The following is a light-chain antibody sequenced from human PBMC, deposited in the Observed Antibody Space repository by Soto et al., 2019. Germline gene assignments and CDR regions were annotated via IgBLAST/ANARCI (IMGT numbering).Light chain of an antibody. Sequence: EIVLTQSPGTLSLSPGERATLSCRASHSVSSSYLAWYQQKPGQAPRLLIYGASSRATGIPDRFSGSGSGTDFTLTISRLETEDFAVYYCKQYGSSPPITFGQGTRLEIK. CDR3: KQYGSSPPIT. J-gene: IGKJ5*01. CDR2: GAS. V-gene: IGKV3-20*01. CDR1: HSVSSSY.